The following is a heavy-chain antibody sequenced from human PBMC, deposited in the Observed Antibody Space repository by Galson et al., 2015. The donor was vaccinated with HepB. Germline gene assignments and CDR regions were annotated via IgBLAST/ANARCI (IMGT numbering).Heavy chain of an antibody. CDR2: IFTSGYT. Sequence: ETLSLTCTVSGGSISGYYWSWIRQPAGKGLEWIGRIFTSGYTNYNPSLKSRVTMSLDTSKNQFSLNLSSVTAADTAVYCCARSSTGARGWFDPWGQGTLVAVSS. CDR3: ARSSTGARGWFDP. D-gene: IGHD7-27*01. V-gene: IGHV4-4*07. CDR1: GGSISGYY. J-gene: IGHJ5*02.